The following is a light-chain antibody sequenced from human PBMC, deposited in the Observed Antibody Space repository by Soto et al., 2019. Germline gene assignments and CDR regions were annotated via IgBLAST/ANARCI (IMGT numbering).Light chain of an antibody. CDR2: DVS. V-gene: IGLV2-14*01. CDR3: SSYTSSSTRV. Sequence: QSALTQPASVSGSPGQSITISCTGTSSDVGGYNYVSWYHQHPGKAPKLMIYDVSNRPSGVSSRFSGSKSGNTASLTISGLQAEDEADYYCSSYTSSSTRVFGGGTKLTVL. J-gene: IGLJ2*01. CDR1: SSDVGGYNY.